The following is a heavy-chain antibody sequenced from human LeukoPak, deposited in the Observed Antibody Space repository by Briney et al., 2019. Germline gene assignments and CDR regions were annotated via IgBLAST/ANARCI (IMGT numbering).Heavy chain of an antibody. Sequence: ASVKVSCKASGYTFTSYDINWVRQATGQGFEWMGWMNPNSGNTGYAQKFQGRVTMTRNTSISTAYMELSSLRSEDTAVYYCARGRIGYCTNGVCLPRVYYYYGMDVWGQGTTVTVSS. CDR2: MNPNSGNT. D-gene: IGHD2-8*01. J-gene: IGHJ6*02. V-gene: IGHV1-8*01. CDR3: ARGRIGYCTNGVCLPRVYYYYGMDV. CDR1: GYTFTSYD.